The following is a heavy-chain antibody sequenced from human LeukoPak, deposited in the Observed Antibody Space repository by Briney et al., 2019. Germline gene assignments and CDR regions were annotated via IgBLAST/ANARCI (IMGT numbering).Heavy chain of an antibody. Sequence: SETLSLTCTVSGSIGSYYWSWIRQPAGKGLEWIGRVYSTGRTSSNPSLQSRVTLSVDTSKNQFSLNLSSVTAADTAVYYCARAPARGLYYFDYWGQGTLVTVSS. V-gene: IGHV4-4*07. D-gene: IGHD3-10*01. CDR1: GSIGSYY. CDR3: ARAPARGLYYFDY. CDR2: VYSTGRT. J-gene: IGHJ4*02.